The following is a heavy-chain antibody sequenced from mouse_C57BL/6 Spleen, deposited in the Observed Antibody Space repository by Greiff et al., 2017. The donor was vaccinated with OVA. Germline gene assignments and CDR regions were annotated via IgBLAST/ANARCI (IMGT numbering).Heavy chain of an antibody. CDR3: SSYGSSGRGPFDY. V-gene: IGHV1-53*01. CDR1: GYTFTSYW. D-gene: IGHD1-1*01. J-gene: IGHJ2*01. Sequence: QVQLQQPGTELVKPGASVKLSCKASGYTFTSYWMHWVKQRHGQGLEWIGNINPSNGGTNYNEKFKSKATLTVDKSSSTAYMQRSSLTSEDSAVYYCSSYGSSGRGPFDYWGQGTTLTVSS. CDR2: INPSNGGT.